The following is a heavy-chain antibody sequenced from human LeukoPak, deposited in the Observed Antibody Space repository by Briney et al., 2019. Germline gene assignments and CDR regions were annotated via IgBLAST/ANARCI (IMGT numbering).Heavy chain of an antibody. J-gene: IGHJ3*02. V-gene: IGHV3-21*01. Sequence: PGGSLRLSCAASGFTFSRYSMNWVRQAPEKGLEWVSSISGSSSYIYYADSLKGRFTISRDNAKKSLFLEMNSLRVEDTAVYYCARDRSGSSSVDDAFDIWGQGIMVTVSS. CDR2: ISGSSSYI. CDR1: GFTFSRYS. D-gene: IGHD1-26*01. CDR3: ARDRSGSSSVDDAFDI.